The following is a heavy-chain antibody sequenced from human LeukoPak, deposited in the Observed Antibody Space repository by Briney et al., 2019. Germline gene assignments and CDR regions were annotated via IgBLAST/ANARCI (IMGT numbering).Heavy chain of an antibody. CDR1: AFTVSYYW. CDR3: AKIKGAGTYYVFWSGYSFRFDP. Sequence: GGSLRLSCSAYAFTVSYYWMGWVRQAPGKGLEWVANIKQDGSEKYYVDSVKGRFTISRDNAKNSLYLQMNSLRAEDTAVYYCAKIKGAGTYYVFWSGYSFRFDPWGQGTLVTVSS. J-gene: IGHJ5*02. CDR2: IKQDGSEK. D-gene: IGHD3-3*01. V-gene: IGHV3-7*01.